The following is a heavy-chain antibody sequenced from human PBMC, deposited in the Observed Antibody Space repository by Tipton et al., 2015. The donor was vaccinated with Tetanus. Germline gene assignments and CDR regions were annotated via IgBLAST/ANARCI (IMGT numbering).Heavy chain of an antibody. CDR1: GGSISSSSYY. CDR2: IYYSGST. CDR3: ARDKTRDGYNLGRQDY. V-gene: IGHV4-39*01. Sequence: LRLSCTVSGGSISSSSYYWGWIRQPPGKGLEWIGSIYYSGSTYYNPSLKSRVTISVDTSKNQFSLKLSSVTAADTAVYYCARDKTRDGYNLGRQDYWGQGTLVTVSS. J-gene: IGHJ4*02. D-gene: IGHD5-24*01.